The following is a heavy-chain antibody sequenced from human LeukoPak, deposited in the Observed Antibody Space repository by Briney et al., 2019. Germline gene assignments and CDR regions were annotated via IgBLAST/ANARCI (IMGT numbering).Heavy chain of an antibody. J-gene: IGHJ6*02. CDR1: GFTFSTYS. CDR3: AREGYCSSTSCYTHAYGMDV. D-gene: IGHD2-2*02. Sequence: TGGSLRLSCAASGFTFSTYSVNWVRQAPGKGLEWVSAISPSSTYIYYADSVKGRFTISRDNAKNSLYLQMNSLRAEDTAVYYCAREGYCSSTSCYTHAYGMDVWGQGTTVTVSS. CDR2: ISPSSTYI. V-gene: IGHV3-21*01.